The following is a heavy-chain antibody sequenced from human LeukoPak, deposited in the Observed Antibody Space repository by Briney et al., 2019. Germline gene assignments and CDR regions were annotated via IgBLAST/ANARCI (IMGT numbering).Heavy chain of an antibody. V-gene: IGHV1-69*13. CDR2: IIPLFGSA. Sequence: ASVKVSCKASGGTFSNYAISWVRQAPGQGLEWMGGIIPLFGSADYAQKFQGRVTFTADESTSTAYMELSSLRPEDTAVYCCARGPYSYDSSGAFDIWGQGTMVTVSS. CDR3: ARGPYSYDSSGAFDI. D-gene: IGHD3-22*01. CDR1: GGTFSNYA. J-gene: IGHJ3*02.